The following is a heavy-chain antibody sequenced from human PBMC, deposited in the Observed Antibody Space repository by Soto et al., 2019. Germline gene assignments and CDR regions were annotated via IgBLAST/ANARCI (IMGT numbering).Heavy chain of an antibody. Sequence: LSLTCTVSGGSISSYYWNWIRQSPGKGLEWIASLDYSGTTNYNPSLKSRITTSVDPSKKQFSLKMRSVTAADTAVYYCARDSFPPYSSSSKGFDYWGQGSLVTVSS. J-gene: IGHJ4*02. V-gene: IGHV4-59*01. CDR1: GGSISSYY. CDR3: ARDSFPPYSSSSKGFDY. D-gene: IGHD6-6*01. CDR2: LDYSGTT.